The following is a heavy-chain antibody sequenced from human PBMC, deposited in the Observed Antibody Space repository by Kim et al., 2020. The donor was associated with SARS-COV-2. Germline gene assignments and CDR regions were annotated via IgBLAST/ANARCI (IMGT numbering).Heavy chain of an antibody. D-gene: IGHD2-15*01. Sequence: ASVKVSCKASGYTFTSYYMHWVRQAPGQGLQWMGMISPTAGTTTYAQRFHGRVTMTRDTSTTTVYMELSSLRSEDTAIYYCARDPRGDHPWWDAYNWFDPWGQGTQVTVSS. CDR3: ARDPRGDHPWWDAYNWFDP. CDR2: ISPTAGTT. V-gene: IGHV1-46*01. J-gene: IGHJ5*02. CDR1: GYTFTSYY.